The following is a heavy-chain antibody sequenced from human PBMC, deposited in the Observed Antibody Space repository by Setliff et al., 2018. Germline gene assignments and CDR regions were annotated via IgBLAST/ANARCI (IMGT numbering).Heavy chain of an antibody. CDR3: ARDRPIAAAGTFIRYYYYYGMDV. Sequence: SETLSLTCTVSGGSISSYYWSWIRQPPGKGLEWIGYIYYSGSTNYNPSLKSRVTISVDTSKNQFSLKLSPVTAADTAVYYCARDRPIAAAGTFIRYYYYYGMDVWGQGTTVTVSS. CDR2: IYYSGST. CDR1: GGSISSYY. D-gene: IGHD6-13*01. V-gene: IGHV4-59*01. J-gene: IGHJ6*02.